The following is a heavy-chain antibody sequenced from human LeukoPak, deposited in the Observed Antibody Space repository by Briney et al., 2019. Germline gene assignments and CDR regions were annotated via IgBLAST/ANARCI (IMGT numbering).Heavy chain of an antibody. CDR1: GYSFSSYW. V-gene: IGHV5-51*01. J-gene: IGHJ4*02. CDR3: ARHLSDITSSPNY. Sequence: GESLKISCKGSGYSFSSYWIAWVRQMPRKSLEWMGDIYPRDSRTTYSPSFQDQDTISADKSISTAYLQWTSLKASDTAMYYCARHLSDITSSPNYWGPGTLVTVSS. D-gene: IGHD2-2*01. CDR2: IYPRDSRT.